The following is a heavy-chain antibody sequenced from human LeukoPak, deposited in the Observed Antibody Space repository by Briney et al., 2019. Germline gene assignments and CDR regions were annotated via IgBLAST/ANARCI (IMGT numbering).Heavy chain of an antibody. CDR1: GFTFDDYA. Sequence: SLRLSCAASGFTFDDYAMHWVRQAPGKGLERVSGISWNSGSIGYADSVKGAFTISRDNAKNYLYLQMNSLRAEDTALYYCAKDMLRYSSGWFDDYWGQGTLVTVSS. V-gene: IGHV3-9*01. CDR3: AKDMLRYSSGWFDDY. D-gene: IGHD6-19*01. CDR2: ISWNSGSI. J-gene: IGHJ4*02.